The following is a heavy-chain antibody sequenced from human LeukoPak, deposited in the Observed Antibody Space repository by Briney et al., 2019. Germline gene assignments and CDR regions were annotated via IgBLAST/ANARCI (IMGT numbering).Heavy chain of an antibody. CDR1: GGTFSSYA. D-gene: IGHD2-15*01. J-gene: IGHJ4*02. V-gene: IGHV1-69*04. Sequence: SVKVSCKASGGTFSSYAIIWVRQAPGQGLEWMGRIIPILGIANYAQKFQGRVTITADKSTSTAYMELSSLRSEDTAVYYCARSYGGKTRNYFDYWGQGTLVTVSS. CDR3: ARSYGGKTRNYFDY. CDR2: IIPILGIA.